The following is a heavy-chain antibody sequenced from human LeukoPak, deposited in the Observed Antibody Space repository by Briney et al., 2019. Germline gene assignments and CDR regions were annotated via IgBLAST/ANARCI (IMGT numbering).Heavy chain of an antibody. V-gene: IGHV3-30*02. CDR2: IRYDGSNK. CDR1: GFTFSVYG. Sequence: PGGSLRLSCAASGFTFSVYGMHWVRQAPGKGLEWVAFIRYDGSNKYYADSVKGLFTISRDNAKNSLYLQLNSLRAEDTAVYYCARDFDYYDDSGYQTYYFDYWGQGTLVTVSS. D-gene: IGHD3-22*01. J-gene: IGHJ4*02. CDR3: ARDFDYYDDSGYQTYYFDY.